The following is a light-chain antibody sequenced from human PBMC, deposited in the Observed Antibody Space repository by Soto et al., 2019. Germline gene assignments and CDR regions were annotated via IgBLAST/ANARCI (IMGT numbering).Light chain of an antibody. Sequence: VMTQSPATPSLSPGERATLSCRASQTVSSNYLAWCQQRPGQAPRLLIYGASNRATGVPTRFSGSGSGTDFTLTISSLEPEDFAVYYCQQRNKWPPVTFGGGTKVDIK. CDR2: GAS. CDR1: QTVSSNY. V-gene: IGKV3-11*01. CDR3: QQRNKWPPVT. J-gene: IGKJ4*01.